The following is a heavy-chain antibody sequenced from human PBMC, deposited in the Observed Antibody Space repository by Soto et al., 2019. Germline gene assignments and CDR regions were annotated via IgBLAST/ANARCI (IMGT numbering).Heavy chain of an antibody. V-gene: IGHV4-59*01. CDR1: GGSISSFY. Sequence: PSETLSLTCTVSGGSISSFYWSWIRQPPGKGLEWIGYIYYSGSTNYNPSLKSRVTISIDASKNQFSLKLGSVTAADTAVYYCGSTNYNPSLMSRVTISIDASKNQFSLKLGSVTAADTAVYYCARAPYYYYSSGLLRRDYYYYYGMDVWGQGTTVTVSS. D-gene: IGHD3-10*01. CDR3: GSTNYNPSLMSRVTISIDASKNQFSLKLGSVTAADTAVYYCARAPYYYYSSGLLRRDYYYYYGMDV. CDR2: IYYSGST. J-gene: IGHJ6*02.